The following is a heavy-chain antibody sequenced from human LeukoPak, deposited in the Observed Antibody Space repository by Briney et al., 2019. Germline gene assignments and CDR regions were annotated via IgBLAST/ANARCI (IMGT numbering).Heavy chain of an antibody. V-gene: IGHV4-4*07. CDR3: ARGDPFRAGWLDP. D-gene: IGHD6-13*01. CDR1: GGSFSTYY. Sequence: SETLSLTCTVSGGSFSTYYWSWIRQPAGKGLEWIGRIYTSGSTNYNPSLKSRLTMSVDTSKNHFSLKLGSVTAADTAVYYCARGDPFRAGWLDPWGQGTLVTVSS. CDR2: IYTSGST. J-gene: IGHJ5*02.